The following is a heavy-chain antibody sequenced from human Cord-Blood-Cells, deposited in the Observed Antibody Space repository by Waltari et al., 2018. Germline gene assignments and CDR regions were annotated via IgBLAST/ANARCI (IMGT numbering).Heavy chain of an antibody. Sequence: QVQLQQWGAGLLKPSETQSLTCAVYGGSFSGYYWSWIRQPPGKGLEWIGEINHSGSTNYNPSLKSRVTISVDTSKNQFSLKLSSVTAADTAVYYCARDGLTGDGDPSDAFDIWGQGTMVTVSS. V-gene: IGHV4-34*01. CDR2: INHSGST. CDR1: GGSFSGYY. J-gene: IGHJ3*02. CDR3: ARDGLTGDGDPSDAFDI. D-gene: IGHD7-27*01.